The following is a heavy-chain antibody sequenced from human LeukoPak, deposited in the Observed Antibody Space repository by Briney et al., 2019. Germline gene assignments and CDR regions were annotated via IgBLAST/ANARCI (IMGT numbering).Heavy chain of an antibody. V-gene: IGHV1-2*02. Sequence: ASVKVSCKASGYTFTGYYMHWVRQAPGQGLEWMGWINTNSGGTNYAQKFQGRVTMTRDTSISTAYMELSRLRSDDTAVYYYARGSQPGYDFWSGYGGDAFDIWGQGTMVTVSS. D-gene: IGHD3-3*01. CDR2: INTNSGGT. CDR3: ARGSQPGYDFWSGYGGDAFDI. CDR1: GYTFTGYY. J-gene: IGHJ3*02.